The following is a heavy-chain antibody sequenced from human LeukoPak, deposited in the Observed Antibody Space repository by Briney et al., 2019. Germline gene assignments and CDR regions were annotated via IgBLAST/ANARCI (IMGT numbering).Heavy chain of an antibody. CDR1: GYSFTGYY. V-gene: IGHV1-69*13. D-gene: IGHD6-13*01. Sequence: SVKVSCKASGYSFTGYYMHWVRQAPGQGLEWMGGIIPIFGTANYAQKFQGRVTITADESTSTAYMELSSLRSEDTPVYYCARDRGRAATDFDYWGQGTLVTVSS. CDR2: IIPIFGTA. J-gene: IGHJ4*02. CDR3: ARDRGRAATDFDY.